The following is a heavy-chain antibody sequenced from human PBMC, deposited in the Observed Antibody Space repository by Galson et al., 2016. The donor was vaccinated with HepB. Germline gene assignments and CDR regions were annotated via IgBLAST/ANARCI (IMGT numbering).Heavy chain of an antibody. J-gene: IGHJ5*02. CDR3: VRARRGYSFGQGIWFGP. Sequence: SLRLSCAASGFTFSSYWMNWVRQAPGKGLEWVANINQDGSETYYVDSVKGRFTISRDNAKNSLYMQMNSLRAEDTAVYYCVRARRGYSFGQGIWFGPWGQGTLVTVSA. CDR2: INQDGSET. D-gene: IGHD5-18*01. CDR1: GFTFSSYW. V-gene: IGHV3-7*01.